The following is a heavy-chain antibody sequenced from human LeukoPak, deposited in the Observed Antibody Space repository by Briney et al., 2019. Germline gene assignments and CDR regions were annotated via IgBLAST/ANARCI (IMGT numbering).Heavy chain of an antibody. Sequence: PSETLSLTCTVSGGSISSSTYYWAWIRQPPGKGLEWIGSIYYSGSTHYNPSLKSRVTIYVDTSKNQFSLKLSSVTAADTAVYYCATYWDYYYYMDVWGKGTTVTVSS. J-gene: IGHJ6*03. V-gene: IGHV4-39*01. CDR2: IYYSGST. CDR3: ATYWDYYYYMDV. CDR1: GGSISSSTYY. D-gene: IGHD2-8*02.